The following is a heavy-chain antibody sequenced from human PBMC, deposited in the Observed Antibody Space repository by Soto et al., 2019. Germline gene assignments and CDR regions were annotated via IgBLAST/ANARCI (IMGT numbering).Heavy chain of an antibody. CDR1: GFTFSNAW. CDR3: AKGKSGYSYGLYFFDY. J-gene: IGHJ4*02. D-gene: IGHD5-18*01. Sequence: EVQLVESGGGLVKPGGSLRLSCAASGFTFSNAWMSWVRQAPGKGLEWVGRIKSKTDGGTTDYAAPVKGRFTISRDDSKNTLYLQMNSLRAEDTAVYYCAKGKSGYSYGLYFFDYWGQGTLVTVSS. CDR2: IKSKTDGGTT. V-gene: IGHV3-15*01.